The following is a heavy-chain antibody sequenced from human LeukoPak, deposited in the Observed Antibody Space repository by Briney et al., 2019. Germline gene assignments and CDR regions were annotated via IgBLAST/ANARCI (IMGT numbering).Heavy chain of an antibody. D-gene: IGHD4-17*01. Sequence: ASVKVSCKASGGTFITYAISWVRQAPGQGLEWMGGIIPIFGTANYAQKFQGRVTITTDESTSTAYMELSSLRSEDTAVYYCARGMNDYGDYGPFDYWGQGTLVTVSS. V-gene: IGHV1-69*05. J-gene: IGHJ4*02. CDR2: IIPIFGTA. CDR1: GGTFITYA. CDR3: ARGMNDYGDYGPFDY.